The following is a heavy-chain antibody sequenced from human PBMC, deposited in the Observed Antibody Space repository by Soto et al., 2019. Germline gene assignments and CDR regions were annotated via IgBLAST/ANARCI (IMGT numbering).Heavy chain of an antibody. CDR2: IYYSGST. CDR1: GGSISSGGYY. D-gene: IGHD3-3*01. J-gene: IGHJ6*02. V-gene: IGHV4-31*03. CDR3: ARGRFLGSMDV. Sequence: QVQLQESGPGLVKPSQTLSLTCTVSGGSISSGGYYWRWIRQHPGKGLEWIGYIYYSGSTYYNPSLKSRVTISVDTTKNQFSLKLSSVTAADTAVYYCARGRFLGSMDVWGQGTTVTVSS.